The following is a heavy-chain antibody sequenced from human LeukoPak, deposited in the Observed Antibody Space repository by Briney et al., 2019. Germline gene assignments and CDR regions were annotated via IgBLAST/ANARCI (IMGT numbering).Heavy chain of an antibody. Sequence: GRSLRLSCAASGFTFSSYAMHWVRQAPGKGLEWVAVISYDGSNKYYADSVKGRFTISRDNSKNTLYLQMNSLRAEDTAVYYCARDRVGYCSSTSCYLFDYWGQGTLVTVSS. CDR1: GFTFSSYA. V-gene: IGHV3-30-3*01. CDR3: ARDRVGYCSSTSCYLFDY. CDR2: ISYDGSNK. D-gene: IGHD2-2*01. J-gene: IGHJ4*02.